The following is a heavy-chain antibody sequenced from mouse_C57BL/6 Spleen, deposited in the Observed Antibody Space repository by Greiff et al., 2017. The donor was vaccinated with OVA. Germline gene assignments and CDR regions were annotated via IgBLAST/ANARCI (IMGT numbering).Heavy chain of an antibody. CDR3: ARGYYGSSWGAMDY. D-gene: IGHD1-1*01. CDR2: IDPSDSAT. CDR1: GYTFTSYW. J-gene: IGHJ4*01. V-gene: IGHV1-52*01. Sequence: QVQLQQPGAELVRPGSSVKLSCKASGYTFTSYWMHWVKQRPIQGLEWIGNIDPSDSATHYNQKFKDKATLTVDNSSSTAYMQLSSLTSEDSAVYYCARGYYGSSWGAMDYWGQGTSVTVSS.